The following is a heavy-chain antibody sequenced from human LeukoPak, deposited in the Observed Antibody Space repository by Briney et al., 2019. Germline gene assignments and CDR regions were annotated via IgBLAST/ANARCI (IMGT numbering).Heavy chain of an antibody. D-gene: IGHD3-16*01. J-gene: IGHJ3*01. V-gene: IGHV1-8*03. CDR3: ARVRYDYVWGSPPAFDL. Sequence: ASVKVSCKTSENTFTDYDINWVRQATGQGLEWMGWMNFNSGKTGYVQRFQGRVTITRNTSISTAYMELSSLRSEDTAVYYCARVRYDYVWGSPPAFDLWGQGTMVTVPS. CDR2: MNFNSGKT. CDR1: ENTFTDYD.